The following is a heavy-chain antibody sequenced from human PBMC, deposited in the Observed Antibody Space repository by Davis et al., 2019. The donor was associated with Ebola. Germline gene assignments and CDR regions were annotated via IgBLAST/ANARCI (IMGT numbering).Heavy chain of an antibody. CDR3: ARAHPVLGYCSSTSCYSGMDV. V-gene: IGHV1-2*02. Sequence: ASVKVSCKASGYTFTGYYMHWVRQAPGQGLEWMGWINPNSGGTNYAQKFQGRVTMTRDTSISTAYMELSRLRSDDTAVYYCARAHPVLGYCSSTSCYSGMDVWGQGTTVTVSS. J-gene: IGHJ6*02. CDR2: INPNSGGT. D-gene: IGHD2-2*02. CDR1: GYTFTGYY.